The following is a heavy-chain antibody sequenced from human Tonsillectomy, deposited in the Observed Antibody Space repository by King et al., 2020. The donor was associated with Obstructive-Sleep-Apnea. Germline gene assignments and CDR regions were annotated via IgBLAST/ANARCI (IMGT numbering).Heavy chain of an antibody. D-gene: IGHD3-10*01. CDR3: ARHTRGWFGGNWFDP. Sequence: QLQESGPGPVKPSETLSLTCTVSGDSVSSHYCAWIRPSPGKGLEWIGYIYASGSTNYNPSLRNRVTISVDTSKNQFSLKLKPVTAADTAVYYCARHTRGWFGGNWFDPWGQGTLVIVSS. CDR2: IYASGST. V-gene: IGHV4-59*08. CDR1: GDSVSSHY. J-gene: IGHJ5*02.